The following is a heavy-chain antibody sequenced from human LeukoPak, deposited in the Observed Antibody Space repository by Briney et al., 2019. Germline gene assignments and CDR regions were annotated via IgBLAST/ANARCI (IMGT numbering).Heavy chain of an antibody. Sequence: GGSLRLSCAASGFTFSNYDMGWVRQAPGKGLEWVSAISGSGGSTYYADSVKGRFTNSRDNSKNTLYLQMNSLRAEDTAVYYCAKDRLGVPSNFDYWGQGTLVTVSS. V-gene: IGHV3-23*01. CDR1: GFTFSNYD. CDR2: ISGSGGST. D-gene: IGHD7-27*01. CDR3: AKDRLGVPSNFDY. J-gene: IGHJ4*02.